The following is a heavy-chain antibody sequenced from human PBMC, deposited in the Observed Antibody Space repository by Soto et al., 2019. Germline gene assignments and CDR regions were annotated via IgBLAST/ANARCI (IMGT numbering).Heavy chain of an antibody. CDR2: ISYDGSNK. D-gene: IGHD4-17*01. Sequence: QVQLVESGGGVVQPGRSLRLSCAASGFTFSSYGMHWVRQAPGKGLEWVAVISYDGSNKYYADSVKGRFTISRDNSKNTLYLQMNSLRAEDTAVYYCATDGGGYGDYYWYCDLWGRGTLVTVSS. CDR3: ATDGGGYGDYYWYCDL. V-gene: IGHV3-30*03. CDR1: GFTFSSYG. J-gene: IGHJ2*01.